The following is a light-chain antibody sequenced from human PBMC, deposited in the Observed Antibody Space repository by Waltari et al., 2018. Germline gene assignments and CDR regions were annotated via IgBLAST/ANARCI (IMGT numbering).Light chain of an antibody. J-gene: IGKJ1*01. CDR3: QHYVSLPAT. CDR1: QSVSRS. CDR2: GAS. Sequence: EIVLTQTQDTLPLPPGDRATLSCRASQSVSRSLAWYQQKPGQAPRLLIYGASNRATGIPDRFSGSGSGTDFSLTISRLEPEDFAVYYCQHYVSLPATFGQGTKVEIK. V-gene: IGKV3-20*01.